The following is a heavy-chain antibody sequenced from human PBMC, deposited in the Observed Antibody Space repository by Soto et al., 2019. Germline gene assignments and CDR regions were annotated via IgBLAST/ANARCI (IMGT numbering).Heavy chain of an antibody. CDR3: ARFSFSGGNSTLTRPLGFDY. V-gene: IGHV3-30-3*01. Sequence: QPGGSLRLSCAASGFTFSSYAMHWVRQAPGKGLEWVAVISYDGSNKYYADSVKGRFTISRDNSKNTLYLQMNSLRAEDTAVYYCARFSFSGGNSTLTRPLGFDYWGQGTLVTVSS. J-gene: IGHJ4*02. D-gene: IGHD2-21*02. CDR1: GFTFSSYA. CDR2: ISYDGSNK.